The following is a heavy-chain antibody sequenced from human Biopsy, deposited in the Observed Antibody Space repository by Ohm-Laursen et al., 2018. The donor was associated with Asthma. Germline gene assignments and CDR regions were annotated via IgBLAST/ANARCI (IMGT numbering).Heavy chain of an antibody. D-gene: IGHD1-14*01. Sequence: SLRLSCAASGFNFHNYGMNWVRRAPGKGLDWVAVISFDGSNKNYTDSVKGRFTISRDNSRNTLHLQMNSLRAEDTAVYYCARDGPELPTELDYWGPGTLVTVSS. CDR2: ISFDGSNK. V-gene: IGHV3-30*03. CDR1: GFNFHNYG. CDR3: ARDGPELPTELDY. J-gene: IGHJ4*02.